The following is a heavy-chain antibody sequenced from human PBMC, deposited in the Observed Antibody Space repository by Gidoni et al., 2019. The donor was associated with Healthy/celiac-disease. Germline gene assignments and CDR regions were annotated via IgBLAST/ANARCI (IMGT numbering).Heavy chain of an antibody. CDR3: ARSLGYCSSTSCQTPYYYYGMDV. CDR2: IYSGGST. D-gene: IGHD2-2*01. CDR1: GFTVSSNY. J-gene: IGHJ6*02. Sequence: EVQLVESGGGLIQPGGSLRLSCAASGFTVSSNYTSWVRQAPGKGLEWVSVIYSGGSTYYADSVKGRFTISRDNSKNTLYLQMNSLRAEDTAVYYCARSLGYCSSTSCQTPYYYYGMDVWGQGTTVTVSS. V-gene: IGHV3-53*01.